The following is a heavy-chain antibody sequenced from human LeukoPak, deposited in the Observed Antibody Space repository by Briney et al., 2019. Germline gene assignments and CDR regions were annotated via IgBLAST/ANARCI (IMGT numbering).Heavy chain of an antibody. D-gene: IGHD3-3*01. CDR3: ARAGYDFWSGYGSLNWFDP. CDR2: IYYSGST. Sequence: SETLSLTCTVSGGSISSYYWSWIRQPPGKGLEWIGYIYYSGSTNYNPSLKSRVTISVDTSKNQFSLKLSSVTAADTAVYYCARAGYDFWSGYGSLNWFDPWGQGTLVTVSS. J-gene: IGHJ5*02. CDR1: GGSISSYY. V-gene: IGHV4-59*01.